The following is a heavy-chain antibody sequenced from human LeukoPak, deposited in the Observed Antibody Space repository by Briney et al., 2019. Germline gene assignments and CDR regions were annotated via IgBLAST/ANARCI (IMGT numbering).Heavy chain of an antibody. V-gene: IGHV4-59*01. Sequence: SETLSLTCTVSSGSTSSYFWSWIRQPPGEGLEWIGDIYYSGSTNYNPSLKSRVTISVDTSKNQFSLKLSSVAAADTAVYYCARAVAGTSWFDPWGQGTLVTVSS. CDR1: SGSTSSYF. CDR3: ARAVAGTSWFDP. CDR2: IYYSGST. J-gene: IGHJ5*02. D-gene: IGHD6-19*01.